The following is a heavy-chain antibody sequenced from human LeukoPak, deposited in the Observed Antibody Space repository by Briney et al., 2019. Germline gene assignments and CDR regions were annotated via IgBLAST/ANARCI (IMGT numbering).Heavy chain of an antibody. J-gene: IGHJ5*02. CDR2: MYYSGSI. CDR1: GGSIRTSSYY. CDR3: ARGRTQRSWFDP. Sequence: PSETLSLTCVVSGGSIRTSSYYWAWIRQPPGKGLEWIVSMYYSGSIYYNSSLKSRITVSADTSKNQFSLKLSSVTAADTAVYYCARGRTQRSWFDPWGQGTLVTVSS. V-gene: IGHV4-39*01. D-gene: IGHD3-16*01.